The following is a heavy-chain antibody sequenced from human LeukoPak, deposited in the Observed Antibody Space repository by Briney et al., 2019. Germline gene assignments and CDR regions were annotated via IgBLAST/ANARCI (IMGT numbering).Heavy chain of an antibody. V-gene: IGHV4-59*01. CDR1: GGSISSYY. CDR3: ARWNGDYDPLPFDY. J-gene: IGHJ4*02. D-gene: IGHD4-17*01. CDR2: IYYSGST. Sequence: SETLSLTCTVSGGSISSYYSSWIRQPPGKGLEWIGYIYYSGSTNYNPSLKSRVTISVDTSKNQFSLKLSSVTAADTAVYYCARWNGDYDPLPFDYWGQGTLVTVSS.